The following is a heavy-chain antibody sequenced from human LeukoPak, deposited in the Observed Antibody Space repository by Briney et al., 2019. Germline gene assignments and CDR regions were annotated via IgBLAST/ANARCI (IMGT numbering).Heavy chain of an antibody. D-gene: IGHD6-13*01. J-gene: IGHJ4*02. CDR2: INHSGST. V-gene: IGHV4-34*01. CDR3: AKEGYSS. CDR1: GGSFSGYY. Sequence: PSETLSLTCAVYGGSFSGYYWSWIRQPPGKGLEWIGEINHSGSTNYNPSLKSRVTISVDTSKNQFSLKLSSVTAADTAVCYCAKEGYSSWGQGTLVTVSS.